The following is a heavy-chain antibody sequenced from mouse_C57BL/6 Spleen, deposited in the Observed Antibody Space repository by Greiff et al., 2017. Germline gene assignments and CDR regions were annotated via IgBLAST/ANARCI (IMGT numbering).Heavy chain of an antibody. CDR2: ISYDGSN. D-gene: IGHD2-13*01. CDR1: GYSITSGYY. CDR3: AGDDGDSPFAY. Sequence: ESGPGLVKPSQSLSLTCSVTGYSITSGYYWNWIRQFPGNKLEWMGYISYDGSNNYNPSLKNRISITRYTSKNQFFLKLNSVTTEDTATYYCAGDDGDSPFAYWGQGTLVTVSA. V-gene: IGHV3-6*01. J-gene: IGHJ3*01.